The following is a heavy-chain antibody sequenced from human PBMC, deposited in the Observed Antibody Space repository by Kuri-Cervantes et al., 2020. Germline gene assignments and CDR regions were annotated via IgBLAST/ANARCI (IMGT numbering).Heavy chain of an antibody. CDR1: GFTFADYA. V-gene: IGHV3-43D*04. CDR2: ISWDGGST. Sequence: GGSLRLSCAASGFTFADYAMHWVRQAPGKGLEWVSLISWDGGSTYDADSVKGRFTISRDNSKNSLYLQMNSLRAEDTAVYYCAREGSGWGIDYWGQGTLVTVSS. CDR3: AREGSGWGIDY. J-gene: IGHJ4*02. D-gene: IGHD3-10*01.